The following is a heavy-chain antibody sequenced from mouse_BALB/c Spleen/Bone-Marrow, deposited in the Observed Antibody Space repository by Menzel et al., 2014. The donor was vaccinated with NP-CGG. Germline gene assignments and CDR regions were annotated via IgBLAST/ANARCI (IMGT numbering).Heavy chain of an antibody. D-gene: IGHD2-14*01. Sequence: EVKLVESGGGLVQPGGSLRLSCATSGFTFTDYYMSWVRQPPGKALEWLGFIRNKANGYTTEYSASVKGRFTISRDDSQSILYLQMNTLRAEDSATYYCARLYYRYDGWYFDVWGAGTTVTVSS. CDR2: IRNKANGYTT. CDR3: ARLYYRYDGWYFDV. CDR1: GFTFTDYY. J-gene: IGHJ1*01. V-gene: IGHV7-3*02.